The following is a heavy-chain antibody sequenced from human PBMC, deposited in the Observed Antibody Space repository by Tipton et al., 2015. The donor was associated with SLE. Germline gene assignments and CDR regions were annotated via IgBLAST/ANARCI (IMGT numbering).Heavy chain of an antibody. CDR1: GGSISSSSYY. Sequence: TLSLTCTVSGGSISSSSYYWGWIRQPPGKGLEWIGSIYYSGSTYYNPSLKSRVTISVDTSKNQFSLKLSSVTAADTAVYYCAIYGYYYYYSMDVWGQGTTVTVSS. D-gene: IGHD3-16*01. CDR3: AIYGYYYYYSMDV. CDR2: IYYSGST. J-gene: IGHJ6*02. V-gene: IGHV4-39*07.